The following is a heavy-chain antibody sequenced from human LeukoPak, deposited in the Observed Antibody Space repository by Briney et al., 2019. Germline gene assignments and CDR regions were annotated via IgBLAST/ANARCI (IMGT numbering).Heavy chain of an antibody. J-gene: IGHJ3*02. Sequence: PGGSLRLSCAASGYTVSSNYMTWVRQAPGKGLEWVSAISGSGGSTYYADSVKGRFTISRDNSKNTLYLQMNSLRAEDTAVYYCAKLSPPQTYDAFDIWGQGTMVTVSS. V-gene: IGHV3-23*01. CDR3: AKLSPPQTYDAFDI. CDR1: GYTVSSNY. CDR2: ISGSGGST.